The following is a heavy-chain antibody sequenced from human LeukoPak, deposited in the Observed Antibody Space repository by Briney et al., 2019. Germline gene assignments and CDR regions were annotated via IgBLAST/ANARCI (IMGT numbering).Heavy chain of an antibody. CDR2: MNPNSGNT. D-gene: IGHD3-22*01. CDR3: ARNYYDSSGYYYFGNCYYYMDV. V-gene: IGHV1-8*01. CDR1: GYTFTSYD. Sequence: ASVKVSCKASGYTFTSYDINWVRQATGQGLEWMGWMNPNSGNTGYAQKFQGRVTMTRNTSISTAYMELSSLRSEDTDVYYCARNYYDSSGYYYFGNCYYYMDVWGKGTTVTVSS. J-gene: IGHJ6*03.